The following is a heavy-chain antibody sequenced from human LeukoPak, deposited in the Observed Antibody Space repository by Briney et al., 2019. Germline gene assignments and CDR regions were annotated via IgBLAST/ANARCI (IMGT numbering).Heavy chain of an antibody. CDR3: AVVLDSSGYYPGLDY. D-gene: IGHD3-22*01. J-gene: IGHJ4*02. Sequence: PSETLSLTCAVYGGSFSGYYWSWIRQPPGKGLEWIGEINHSGSTNYNPSHKSRVTISVDTSKNQFSLKLSSVTAADTAVYYCAVVLDSSGYYPGLDYWGQGTLVTVSS. V-gene: IGHV4-34*01. CDR1: GGSFSGYY. CDR2: INHSGST.